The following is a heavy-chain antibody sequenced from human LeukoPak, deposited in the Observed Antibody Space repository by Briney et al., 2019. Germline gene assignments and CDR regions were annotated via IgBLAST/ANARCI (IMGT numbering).Heavy chain of an antibody. V-gene: IGHV3-30*02. CDR1: GFSFSSYV. Sequence: PGRSLRLSCAASGFSFSSYVMHWVRQAPGKGLEWVSFIRYVGINKYYADSVKGRFTISRDNSKNTLYLQMNSLRPEDTALYYCAARRLTVTTEIDYWGQGTLVTVSS. CDR2: IRYVGINK. J-gene: IGHJ4*02. D-gene: IGHD4-17*01. CDR3: AARRLTVTTEIDY.